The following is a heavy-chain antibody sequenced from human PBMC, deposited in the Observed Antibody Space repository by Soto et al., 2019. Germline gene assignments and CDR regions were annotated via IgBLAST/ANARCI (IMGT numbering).Heavy chain of an antibody. Sequence: RASVKVSCKASGGTFSSYAISWVRQAPGQGLEWMGGIIPIFGTANYAQKFQGRVTITADESTSTAYMELSSLRSEDTAVYYCARSRCGRGSGWYCFDYWGQGTLVTVSS. CDR1: GGTFSSYA. J-gene: IGHJ4*02. D-gene: IGHD6-19*01. CDR2: IIPIFGTA. V-gene: IGHV1-69*13. CDR3: ARSRCGRGSGWYCFDY.